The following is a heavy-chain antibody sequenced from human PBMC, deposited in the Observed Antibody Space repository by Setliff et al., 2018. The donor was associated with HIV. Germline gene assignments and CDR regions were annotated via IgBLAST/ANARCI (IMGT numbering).Heavy chain of an antibody. J-gene: IGHJ6*03. CDR1: GGSTRTSGYY. CDR3: ARVRIRNYDGSGRKYYYYMDV. CDR2: IYSSGST. D-gene: IGHD3-10*01. V-gene: IGHV4-39*01. Sequence: SETLSLTCTVSGGSTRTSGYYWGRIRQPPGKGREWIGSIYSSGSTYYNPSLKSRVTISVETSKNQCSRKLKSVTAADTAVYYCARVRIRNYDGSGRKYYYYMDVWGKGTTVTVSS.